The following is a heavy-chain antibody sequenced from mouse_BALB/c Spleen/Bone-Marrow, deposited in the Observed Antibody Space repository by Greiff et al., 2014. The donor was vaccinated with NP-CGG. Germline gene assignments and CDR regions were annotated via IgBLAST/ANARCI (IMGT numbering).Heavy chain of an antibody. V-gene: IGHV5-6-5*01. CDR3: ARNYYGSFAD. CDR1: GFTFSSYA. D-gene: IGHD1-1*01. J-gene: IGHJ3*01. CDR2: ISRGGTT. Sequence: VQLKESGGGLVKPGGSLKLSCAASGFTFSSYAMSWVRQTPGKRLEWVASISRGGTTYYPDSVKGRFTISKDNARNILYLQMSGLRSEDTAMYYCARNYYGSFADWGQGTLVTVSA.